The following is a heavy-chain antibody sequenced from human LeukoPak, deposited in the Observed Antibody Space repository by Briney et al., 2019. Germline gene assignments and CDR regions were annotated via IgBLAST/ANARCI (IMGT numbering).Heavy chain of an antibody. CDR2: MNPNSGNT. CDR1: GYTFTSYD. J-gene: IGHJ6*03. CDR3: ARAGYSSSWYLSYYYYYMDV. V-gene: IGHV1-8*03. Sequence: RASVKVSCKASGYTFTSYDINWVRQAPGQGLEWMGWMNPNSGNTGYAQKFQGRVTITRNTSISTAYMELSSLRSEDTAVYYCARAGYSSSWYLSYYYYYMDVWGRGTTVTVSS. D-gene: IGHD6-13*01.